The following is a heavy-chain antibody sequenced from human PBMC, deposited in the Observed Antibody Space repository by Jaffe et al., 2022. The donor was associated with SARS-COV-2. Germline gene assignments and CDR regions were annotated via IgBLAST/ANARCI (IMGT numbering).Heavy chain of an antibody. CDR1: GYTFTSYY. D-gene: IGHD1-26*01. Sequence: QVQLVQSGAEVKKPGASVKVSCKASGYTFTSYYMHWVRQAPGQGLEWMGIINPSGGSTSYAQKLQGRVTMTRDTSTSTVYMELSSLRSEDTAVYYCARVGATFAFDIWGQGTMVTVSS. CDR2: INPSGGST. J-gene: IGHJ3*02. V-gene: IGHV1-46*04. CDR3: ARVGATFAFDI.